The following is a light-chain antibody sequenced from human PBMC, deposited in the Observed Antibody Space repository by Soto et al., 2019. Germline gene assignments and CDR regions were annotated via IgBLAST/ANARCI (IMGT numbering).Light chain of an antibody. V-gene: IGKV1-16*01. CDR3: QQYNSYWT. Sequence: DIQMTQSPSSLSASVGDRVTITCRASQTITTYLNWYQHKPGKAPKLLIYAAISLESGVPSRFSGSGSGTEFTLTISSLQPDDFATYYCQQYNSYWTFGQGTKVDIK. CDR1: QTITTY. J-gene: IGKJ1*01. CDR2: AAI.